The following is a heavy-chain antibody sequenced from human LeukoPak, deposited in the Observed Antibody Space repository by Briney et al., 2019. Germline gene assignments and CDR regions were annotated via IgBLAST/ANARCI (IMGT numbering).Heavy chain of an antibody. V-gene: IGHV3-23*01. CDR3: ARVMGRYCSSNSCYVDY. D-gene: IGHD2-2*01. CDR1: GFTFSSYA. Sequence: GGSLRLSCAASGFTFSSYAMSWVRQAPGKGLEWVSAISGSGGSTYYADSVNGRFTISRDNSKNTLYLQMNNLRAEDTALYYCARVMGRYCSSNSCYVDYWGQGTLVTVSS. J-gene: IGHJ4*02. CDR2: ISGSGGST.